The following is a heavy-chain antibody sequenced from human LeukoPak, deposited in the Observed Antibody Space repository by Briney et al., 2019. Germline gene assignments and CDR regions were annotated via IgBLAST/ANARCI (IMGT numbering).Heavy chain of an antibody. CDR1: GYTFTSYD. Sequence: ASVKVSCKASGYTFTSYDINWVRQATGHGLEWMGWMNPNSGNTGYAQKFQGRVTMTRNTSISTAYMELSSLRSEDTAVYYCAAVTYYYDSSGYYYVNWGQGTPVTVSS. V-gene: IGHV1-8*01. D-gene: IGHD3-22*01. J-gene: IGHJ4*02. CDR3: AAVTYYYDSSGYYYVN. CDR2: MNPNSGNT.